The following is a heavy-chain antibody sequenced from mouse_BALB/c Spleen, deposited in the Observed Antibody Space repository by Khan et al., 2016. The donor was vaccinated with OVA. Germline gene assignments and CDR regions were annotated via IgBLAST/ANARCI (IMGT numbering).Heavy chain of an antibody. CDR3: ARVHGGDFDY. CDR2: ISYSGNT. J-gene: IGHJ2*01. CDR1: GYSITSDYA. Sequence: VQLQQSGPGLVKPSQSLSLTCTVTGYSITSDYAWNWIRQFPGNKLEWLGYISYSGNTKYNPSLKSRISVTRDTSKNQFFLQLNSVTTEDTATYYCARVHGGDFDYWGQGTTLTVSS. V-gene: IGHV3-2*02.